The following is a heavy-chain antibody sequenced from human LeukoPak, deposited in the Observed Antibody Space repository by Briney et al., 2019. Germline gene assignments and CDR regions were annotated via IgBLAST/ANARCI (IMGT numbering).Heavy chain of an antibody. D-gene: IGHD3-10*01. CDR2: IGTAGDT. Sequence: GGSLRLSCAASGFTFSSYDMHWVRQATGKGLEWVSAIGTAGDTYYPGSVKGRFTISRENAKNSLYLQMNSLRAGDTAVYYCARAAGMEMNGSGSYTGLDYWGQGTLVTVSS. CDR1: GFTFSSYD. CDR3: ARAAGMEMNGSGSYTGLDY. V-gene: IGHV3-13*01. J-gene: IGHJ4*02.